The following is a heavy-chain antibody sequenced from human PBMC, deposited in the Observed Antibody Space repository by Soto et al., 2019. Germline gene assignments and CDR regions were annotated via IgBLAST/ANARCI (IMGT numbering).Heavy chain of an antibody. CDR3: ANADVVVVPAGMPFDF. CDR2: ISYDGSDK. J-gene: IGHJ4*02. CDR1: GFTFSSYA. V-gene: IGHV3-30*18. D-gene: IGHD2-2*01. Sequence: QGQLVESGGGVVQPGRSLSLSCAASGFTFSSYAMHWVRQAPGKGLEWVAVISYDGSDKYYGDSVKGRFTISRDNSKNSLFLQMDSLRGEDTAVYYCANADVVVVPAGMPFDFWGQGTVVTVSS.